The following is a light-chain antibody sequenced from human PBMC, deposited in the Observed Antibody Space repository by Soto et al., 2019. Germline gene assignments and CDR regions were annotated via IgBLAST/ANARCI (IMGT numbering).Light chain of an antibody. CDR2: AAS. CDR1: QSINTY. Sequence: DIQMTQSPSSLSASIGDRVTITCRASQSINTYLNWYQQRPGKAPELLIFAASTLQSGVPSRFSGRVSGTYFTLTISRLQPEDFATYYCKQTYTVGFTFGPGTPVDIK. J-gene: IGKJ3*01. V-gene: IGKV1-39*01. CDR3: KQTYTVGFT.